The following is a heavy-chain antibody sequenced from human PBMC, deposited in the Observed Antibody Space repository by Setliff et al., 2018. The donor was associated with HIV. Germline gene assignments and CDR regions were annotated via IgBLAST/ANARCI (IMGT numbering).Heavy chain of an antibody. CDR3: ARGDYYDSTGYEGLDS. Sequence: PSETLSLTCAVYSGSFSGYRWTWIRQPPGKGLEWIGEINHRGSTTYNPSLRSRVTISVDTSKNQFSQKLNSVTAADTAVYYCARGDYYDSTGYEGLDSWGRGTLVTVSS. V-gene: IGHV4-34*01. CDR2: INHRGST. D-gene: IGHD3-22*01. J-gene: IGHJ4*02. CDR1: SGSFSGYR.